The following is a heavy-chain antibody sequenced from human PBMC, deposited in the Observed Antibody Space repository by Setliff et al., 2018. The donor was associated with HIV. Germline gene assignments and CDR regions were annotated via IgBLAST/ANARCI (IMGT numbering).Heavy chain of an antibody. J-gene: IGHJ4*02. D-gene: IGHD2-15*01. Sequence: ASVKVSCKASGYTFTGYYMHWVRQAPGQGLEWMGWINPSGGSTIYAQKFQGRVTMTRDTSTSTVYMELSSLRSEDTAVYYCARDGVVVVAASNYYFDYWGQGTLVTVSS. CDR1: GYTFTGYY. CDR3: ARDGVVVVAASNYYFDY. V-gene: IGHV1-46*01. CDR2: INPSGGST.